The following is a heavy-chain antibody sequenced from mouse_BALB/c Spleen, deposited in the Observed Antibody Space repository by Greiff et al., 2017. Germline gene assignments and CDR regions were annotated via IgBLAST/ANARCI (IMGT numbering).Heavy chain of an antibody. V-gene: IGHV1-69*01. CDR3: ARERGVRELAD. J-gene: IGHJ3*01. Sequence: QVQLQQPGAELVKPGASVKLSCTASGYTFTSYWMHWVKQRPGQGLEWIGEIDPSDSYTNYNQKFKGKSTLTVDKSASTAYMQLSILTSEDSAVYYCARERGVRELADWGQGTLVTVSA. D-gene: IGHD2-14*01. CDR1: GYTFTSYW. CDR2: IDPSDSYT.